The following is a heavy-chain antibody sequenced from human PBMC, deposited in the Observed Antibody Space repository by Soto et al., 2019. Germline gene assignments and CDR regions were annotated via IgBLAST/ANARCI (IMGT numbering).Heavy chain of an antibody. CDR1: GFTFRSYW. CDR3: AKAVGSYGNFDY. Sequence: GGSLRLSCAASGFTFRSYWMHWVRQVPGKGLVWVSRVDNDGGGTIYADSVKGRFTVSRDNAKNTLYLQMNSLRAEDTAFYYCAKAVGSYGNFDYWGQGTLVTVSS. J-gene: IGHJ4*02. V-gene: IGHV3-74*01. D-gene: IGHD5-18*01. CDR2: VDNDGGGT.